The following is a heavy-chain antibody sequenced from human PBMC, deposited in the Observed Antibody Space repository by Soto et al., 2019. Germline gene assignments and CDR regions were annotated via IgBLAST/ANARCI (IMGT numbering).Heavy chain of an antibody. CDR1: GGSISSSNW. CDR3: ARLYMVRGVMTWLAP. CDR2: IYHSGST. V-gene: IGHV4-4*02. D-gene: IGHD3-10*01. J-gene: IGHJ5*02. Sequence: QVQLQESGPGLVKPSGTLSLTCAVSGGSISSSNWWSWVRQPPGKGLEWIGEIYHSGSTNYNPSLKSRATISVAKSTTHFSLKLSSVTAAAPAVYYCARLYMVRGVMTWLAPWGQGTLVTVSS.